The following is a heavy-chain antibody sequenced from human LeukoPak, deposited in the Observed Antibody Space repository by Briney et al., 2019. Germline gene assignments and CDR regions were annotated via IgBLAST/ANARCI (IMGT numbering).Heavy chain of an antibody. CDR1: GYTFTGYY. CDR2: INPNSGGT. Sequence: ASVKVSCKASGYTFTGYYMHWVRQAPGQGLEWMGWINPNSGGTNYAQKFQGRVTMTRDTSISTAYMELSRLRSEDTAVYYCARMEGYSYNYWGQGTLVTVSS. D-gene: IGHD5-18*01. V-gene: IGHV1-2*02. J-gene: IGHJ4*02. CDR3: ARMEGYSYNY.